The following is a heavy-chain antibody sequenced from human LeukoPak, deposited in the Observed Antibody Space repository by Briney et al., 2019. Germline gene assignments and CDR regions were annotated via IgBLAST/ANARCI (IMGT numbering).Heavy chain of an antibody. CDR1: GFTFSSYG. J-gene: IGHJ4*02. D-gene: IGHD4-17*01. V-gene: IGHV3-30*18. CDR3: AKRPSDYGDYVTYFDY. Sequence: GGSLRLSCAASGFTFSSYGMHWVRQALGKGLEWVAVISYDGSNKYYADSVKGRFTISRDNSKNTLYLQMNSLRAEDTAVYYCAKRPSDYGDYVTYFDYWGQGTLVTVSS. CDR2: ISYDGSNK.